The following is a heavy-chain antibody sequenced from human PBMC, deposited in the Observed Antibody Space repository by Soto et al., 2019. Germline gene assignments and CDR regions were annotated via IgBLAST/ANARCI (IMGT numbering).Heavy chain of an antibody. CDR3: ARVHRWERRDYYYYYGMDV. CDR1: GYTFTSYD. J-gene: IGHJ6*02. V-gene: IGHV1-8*01. Sequence: QVQLVQSGAEVKKPGASVKVSCKASGYTFTSYDINWVRQATGQGLEGMGWMNPNSGNTGYAQKFQGRVTMTRNTSISTAYMELSSLRSEDTAVYYCARVHRWERRDYYYYYGMDVWGQGTTVTVSS. D-gene: IGHD1-26*01. CDR2: MNPNSGNT.